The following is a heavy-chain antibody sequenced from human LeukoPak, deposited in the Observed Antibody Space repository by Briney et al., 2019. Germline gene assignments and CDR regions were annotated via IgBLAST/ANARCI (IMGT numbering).Heavy chain of an antibody. D-gene: IGHD1-14*01. Sequence: SETLSLTCTVSGGSISSSSYYWGWIRQPPGRGLGWIGSIYYSGSTYYNPSLKSRVTISVDTSKNQFSLKLSSVTAADTAMYYCANQNQYDPNYFDYWGQGTLVTVSS. CDR3: ANQNQYDPNYFDY. J-gene: IGHJ4*02. CDR1: GGSISSSSYY. V-gene: IGHV4-39*01. CDR2: IYYSGST.